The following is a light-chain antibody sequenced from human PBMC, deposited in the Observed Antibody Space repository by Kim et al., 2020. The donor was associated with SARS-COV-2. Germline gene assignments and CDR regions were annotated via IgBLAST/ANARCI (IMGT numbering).Light chain of an antibody. Sequence: VTITGTGSISNIGAGYDVHWYRQLPGTAPKLLIYGNSNRPSGVPDRFSGSKSGTSASLAITGLQAEDEADYYCQSYDSSLSGYVFGTGTKVTVL. V-gene: IGLV1-40*01. J-gene: IGLJ1*01. CDR3: QSYDSSLSGYV. CDR1: ISNIGAGYD. CDR2: GNS.